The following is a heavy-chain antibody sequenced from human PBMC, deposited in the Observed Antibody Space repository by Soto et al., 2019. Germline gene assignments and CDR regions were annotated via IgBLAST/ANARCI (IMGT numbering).Heavy chain of an antibody. Sequence: SETLSLTCTVSGGSISSSSYYWGWIRQPPGKGLEWIGSIYYSGSTYYNPSLKSRVTISVDTSKNQFSLKLSSVTAADTAVYYCARKGYCTNGVCYTMAAHFDYWGQGALVTVSS. D-gene: IGHD2-8*01. CDR3: ARKGYCTNGVCYTMAAHFDY. V-gene: IGHV4-39*01. J-gene: IGHJ4*02. CDR2: IYYSGST. CDR1: GGSISSSSYY.